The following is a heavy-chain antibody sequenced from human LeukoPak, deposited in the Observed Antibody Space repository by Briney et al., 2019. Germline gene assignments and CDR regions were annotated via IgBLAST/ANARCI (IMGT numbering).Heavy chain of an antibody. Sequence: GGSLRLSCAASGFIFSSHGMHWVRQAPGKGLEWVAIVWYDGSKKYYADSVEGRFTIYRDNSENMVYLQMNSLRAEDTAVYYCAKDRGSSVEYWGQGTVVTVSS. CDR2: VWYDGSKK. CDR3: AKDRGSSVEY. J-gene: IGHJ4*02. V-gene: IGHV3-33*06. CDR1: GFIFSSHG. D-gene: IGHD6-6*01.